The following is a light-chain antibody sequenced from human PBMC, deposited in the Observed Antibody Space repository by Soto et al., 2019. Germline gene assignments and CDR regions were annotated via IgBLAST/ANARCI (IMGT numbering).Light chain of an antibody. CDR3: QQYNTYS. J-gene: IGKJ1*01. Sequence: DIQMTQSPSTLSASVGDRVTITCRASQSISSWLAWYQQKPGKAPKLLISDAYNLESGVPSRFSGSGSGTEFTLTISSLQPDDFATYYCQQYNTYSFGQGTQVDIK. CDR2: DAY. CDR1: QSISSW. V-gene: IGKV1-5*01.